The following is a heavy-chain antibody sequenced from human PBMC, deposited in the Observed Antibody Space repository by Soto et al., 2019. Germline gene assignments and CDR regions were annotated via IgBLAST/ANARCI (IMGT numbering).Heavy chain of an antibody. CDR3: TRDPPHSGSVY. D-gene: IGHD1-26*01. V-gene: IGHV3-49*03. Sequence: GGSLRLSCTASGFTFGDYAMSWFRQAPGKGLEWVGFIRSKAYGGTTEYAASVKGRFTISRDDSKSIAYLQMNSLKTEDTAVYYCTRDPPHSGSVYWGQGTLVTVSS. CDR2: IRSKAYGGTT. CDR1: GFTFGDYA. J-gene: IGHJ4*02.